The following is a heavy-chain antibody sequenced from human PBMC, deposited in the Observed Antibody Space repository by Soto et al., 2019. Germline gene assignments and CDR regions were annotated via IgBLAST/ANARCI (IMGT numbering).Heavy chain of an antibody. V-gene: IGHV3-15*05. Sequence: EEQLVESGGGLVKPGGSLRLSCVGAGFIFPNVWMTWVRQAPGKGLEWVGRIKSRSDGGAIDYADSVQGRFTISRDDTKNMVALQMTSMKTEDTAVYYCAIQVMVREGGDAFALWGKGKMVGVSS. J-gene: IGHJ3*01. CDR3: AIQVMVREGGDAFAL. CDR2: IKSRSDGGAI. CDR1: GFIFPNVW. D-gene: IGHD3-10*01.